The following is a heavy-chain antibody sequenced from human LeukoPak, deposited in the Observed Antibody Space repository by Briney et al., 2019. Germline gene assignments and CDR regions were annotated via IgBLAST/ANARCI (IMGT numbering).Heavy chain of an antibody. CDR3: AGVAEDSSGYHHFGLFWYFDL. Sequence: GGSLRLSCAASGFTFSSYWMSWVRQAPGKGLEWVANIKQDGSEKYYVDSVKGRFTISRDNAKNSLYLQMNSLRAEDTAVYYCAGVAEDSSGYHHFGLFWYFDLWGRGTLVTVSS. V-gene: IGHV3-7*01. J-gene: IGHJ2*01. D-gene: IGHD3-22*01. CDR1: GFTFSSYW. CDR2: IKQDGSEK.